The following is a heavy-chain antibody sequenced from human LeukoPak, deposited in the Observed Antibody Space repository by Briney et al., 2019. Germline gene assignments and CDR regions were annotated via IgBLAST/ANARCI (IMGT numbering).Heavy chain of an antibody. Sequence: SQTLSLTCTVSGGSVSSGSYYWSWIRQPAGKGLKWIGRIYASGSTNYNPSLKSRVTISVDTSKNQFSLKLSSVTAADTAVYYCARGRTYYGSGGLDFDYWGQGTLVTVSS. CDR1: GGSVSSGSYY. CDR3: ARGRTYYGSGGLDFDY. J-gene: IGHJ4*02. V-gene: IGHV4-61*02. CDR2: IYASGST. D-gene: IGHD3-10*01.